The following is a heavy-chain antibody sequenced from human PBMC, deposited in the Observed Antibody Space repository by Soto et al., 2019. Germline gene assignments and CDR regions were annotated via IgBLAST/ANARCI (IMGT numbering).Heavy chain of an antibody. CDR2: ISSSGST. J-gene: IGHJ4*02. V-gene: IGHV3-23*01. Sequence: EVQLLESGGALVQPGGSLRLSCAASGFTFSIYTMIWVRQAPGKGLEWVSGISSSGSTFHADSVKGRFSISRDNSKSTMYLRMNSLRAEDTAIYYCAKTRGSAGVNQESTDWGQGTLVTVSS. CDR3: AKTRGSAGVNQESTD. D-gene: IGHD4-17*01. CDR1: GFTFSIYT.